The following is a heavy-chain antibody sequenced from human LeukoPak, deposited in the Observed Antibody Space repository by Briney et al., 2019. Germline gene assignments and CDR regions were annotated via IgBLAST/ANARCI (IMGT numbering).Heavy chain of an antibody. V-gene: IGHV1-2*02. CDR3: ARDQGVTAIDY. CDR1: GYTFTGYH. J-gene: IGHJ4*02. Sequence: ASAKVSCKTSGYTFTGYHMHWVRQAPGQGLEWMGWINPNSGGTNYAQKFQGRVTMTRDTSISTAYMELSRLRFDDTAVYYCARDQGVTAIDYWGQGTLVTVSS. CDR2: INPNSGGT. D-gene: IGHD2-21*02.